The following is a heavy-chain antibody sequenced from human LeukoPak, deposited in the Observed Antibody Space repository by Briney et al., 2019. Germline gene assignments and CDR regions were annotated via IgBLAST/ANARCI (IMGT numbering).Heavy chain of an antibody. CDR1: GYTFTGYY. CDR2: INPNSGGT. V-gene: IGHV1-2*02. Sequence: ASVKVSCKASGYTFTGYYMHWVRQAPGQGLEWMGWINPNSGGTNYAQKFQGRVTMTRDTSISTAYMELSRLRSDDTAVYYCARGGYYGSGRRIDYWSQGTLVTVSS. D-gene: IGHD3-10*01. CDR3: ARGGYYGSGRRIDY. J-gene: IGHJ4*02.